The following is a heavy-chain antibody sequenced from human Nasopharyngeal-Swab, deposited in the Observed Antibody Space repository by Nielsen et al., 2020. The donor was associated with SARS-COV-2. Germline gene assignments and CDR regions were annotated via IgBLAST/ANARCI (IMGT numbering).Heavy chain of an antibody. J-gene: IGHJ2*01. D-gene: IGHD5-12*01. CDR1: RFTFSRWP. CDR2: ISSDGSDK. Sequence: GESLKISCVASRFTFSRWPMHWVRQAPGKGLEWVSVISSDGSDKQYVDSVKGRFTISRDNSKNTLYLQVNSLRVEDTAIYYCAKVPAADKVANTYWYFDLWGRGTLVTVSS. V-gene: IGHV3-30*18. CDR3: AKVPAADKVANTYWYFDL.